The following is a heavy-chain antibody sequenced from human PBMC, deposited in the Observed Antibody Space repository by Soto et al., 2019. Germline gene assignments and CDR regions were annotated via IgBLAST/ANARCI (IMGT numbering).Heavy chain of an antibody. V-gene: IGHV3-30-3*01. CDR3: ARGSSIAAREGG. CDR1: GFTLSSYA. J-gene: IGHJ4*02. D-gene: IGHD6-6*01. CDR2: ISYDGSNK. Sequence: GGSLRLSCAASGFTLSSYAMHWVRQAPGKGLEWVAVISYDGSNKYYADSVKGRFTNSRDNSKNTLYLQMNGLRAEATAVYYCARGSSIAAREGGRGQGTLVTVSS.